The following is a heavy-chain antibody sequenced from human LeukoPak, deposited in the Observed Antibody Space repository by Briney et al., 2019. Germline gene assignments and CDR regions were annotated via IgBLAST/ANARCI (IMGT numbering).Heavy chain of an antibody. CDR1: GFTFSSYS. D-gene: IGHD4-23*01. CDR2: ISSSSSTI. CDR3: AKEAGRWSYWYFDL. V-gene: IGHV3-48*01. J-gene: IGHJ2*01. Sequence: PGGSLRLSCAASGFTFSSYSMNWVRQAPGKGLEWVSYISSSSSTIYYADSMKGRFTISRDNAKNSLYLQMNSLRAEDTAVYYCAKEAGRWSYWYFDLWGRGTLVTVSS.